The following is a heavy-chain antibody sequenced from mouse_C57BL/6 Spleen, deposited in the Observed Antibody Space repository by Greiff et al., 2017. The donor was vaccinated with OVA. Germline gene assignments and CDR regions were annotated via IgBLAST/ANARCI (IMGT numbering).Heavy chain of an antibody. J-gene: IGHJ1*03. D-gene: IGHD1-1*01. CDR3: TRVSPLYGSSYEWYFDV. V-gene: IGHV1-5*01. CDR2: IYPGNSDT. CDR1: GYTFTSYW. Sequence: VQLQQSGTVLARPGASVKMSCKTSGYTFTSYWMHWVKQRPGQGLEWIGAIYPGNSDTSYNQKFKGKAKLTAVTSASTAYMELSSLTNEDSAVYYCTRVSPLYGSSYEWYFDVWGTGTTVTVSS.